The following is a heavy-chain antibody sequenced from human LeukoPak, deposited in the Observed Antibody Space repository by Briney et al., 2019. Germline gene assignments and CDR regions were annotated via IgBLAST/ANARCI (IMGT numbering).Heavy chain of an antibody. CDR3: ARRRGSGSYYDY. D-gene: IGHD3-10*01. Sequence: GESLKISCKGSGYSFANYWIGWVRQTPGKGLEWMGIIYSGDSDTRYSPSFQGQVTISADKSITTAYLQWSSLKASDSAMYYCARRRGSGSYYDYWGQGTLVTVSS. CDR2: IYSGDSDT. V-gene: IGHV5-51*01. CDR1: GYSFANYW. J-gene: IGHJ4*02.